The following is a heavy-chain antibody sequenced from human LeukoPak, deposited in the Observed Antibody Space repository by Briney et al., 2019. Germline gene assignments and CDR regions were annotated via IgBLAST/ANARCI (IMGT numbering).Heavy chain of an antibody. J-gene: IGHJ4*02. D-gene: IGHD3-10*01. Sequence: GGSLRLSCAASGFTFSSYGMHWVRQAPGKGLEWVAVISYDGSNKYYADSVKGRFTISRDNSKNTLYLQMNSLRAEDTAVYYCAKDSTTKLLWFGEIDYFDYWGQGTLVTVSS. CDR1: GFTFSSYG. CDR3: AKDSTTKLLWFGEIDYFDY. CDR2: ISYDGSNK. V-gene: IGHV3-30*18.